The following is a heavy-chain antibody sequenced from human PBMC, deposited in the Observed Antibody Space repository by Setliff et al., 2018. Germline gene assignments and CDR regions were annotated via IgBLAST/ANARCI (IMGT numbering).Heavy chain of an antibody. CDR1: GFTFSSYA. D-gene: IGHD2-15*01. J-gene: IGHJ6*02. CDR3: ARLAATNSPCMDV. Sequence: LRLSCAASGFTFSSYAMNWVRQAPGKGPEWVSGISGRGDRTYYTDSVKGRFTISRDNPKNTVSLQMDSLRAEDTALYYCARLAATNSPCMDVWGQGTTVTVSS. CDR2: ISGRGDRT. V-gene: IGHV3-23*01.